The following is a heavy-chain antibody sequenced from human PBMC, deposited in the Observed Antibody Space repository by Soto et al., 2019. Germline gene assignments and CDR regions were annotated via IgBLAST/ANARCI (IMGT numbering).Heavy chain of an antibody. D-gene: IGHD3-22*01. V-gene: IGHV4-39*01. CDR2: ISYSGST. Sequence: SETLSLTCTVSGGSISSDSYYWGWIRQSPEKGLEWIASISYSGSTNYNPTLKSRLTISVDTSKSQFSLKLNSVTAADMALFYCARMNYYDTSGYPFDYWGQGMMVTVSS. CDR3: ARMNYYDTSGYPFDY. CDR1: GGSISSDSYY. J-gene: IGHJ4*02.